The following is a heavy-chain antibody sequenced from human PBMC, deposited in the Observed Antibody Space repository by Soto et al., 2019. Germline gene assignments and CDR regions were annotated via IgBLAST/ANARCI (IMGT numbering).Heavy chain of an antibody. D-gene: IGHD2-2*01. V-gene: IGHV3-30-3*01. J-gene: IGHJ3*02. Sequence: GGSLRLSCAASGFTFSSYAMHWVRQAPGKGLEWVAVISYDGSNKYYADSVKGRFTISRDNSKNTLYLQMNSLRAEDTAVYYCARDHIVVVPAAIPAQQQLPLMDLAFDIWGQGTMVTVSS. CDR3: ARDHIVVVPAAIPAQQQLPLMDLAFDI. CDR2: ISYDGSNK. CDR1: GFTFSSYA.